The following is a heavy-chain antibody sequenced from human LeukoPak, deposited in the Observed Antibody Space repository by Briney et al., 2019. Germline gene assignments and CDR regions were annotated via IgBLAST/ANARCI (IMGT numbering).Heavy chain of an antibody. Sequence: ASVKVSCKASGYTFTAYYLHWVRQAPGQGLEWMGWIHPNSGGTNYAQNFQGRVSMTTDTSISTVYMELSRLRSDDTAVYYCARDYGSGSYYHYWGQGTLVTVSS. D-gene: IGHD3-10*01. J-gene: IGHJ4*02. CDR1: GYTFTAYY. CDR2: IHPNSGGT. V-gene: IGHV1-2*02. CDR3: ARDYGSGSYYHY.